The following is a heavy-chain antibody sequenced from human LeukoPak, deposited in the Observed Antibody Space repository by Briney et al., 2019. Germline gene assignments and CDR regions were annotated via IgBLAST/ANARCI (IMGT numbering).Heavy chain of an antibody. CDR3: ARPDPYFDY. CDR2: INWNGGST. Sequence: PGGSLRLSCAASGFTFDDYGMNWVRPAPGKGLEWVSGINWNGGSTGYADSVKGRFSISRDNAKNSLYLQMNSLRAEDTAVYYCARPDPYFDYWGQGTLVTVSS. CDR1: GFTFDDYG. V-gene: IGHV3-20*04. J-gene: IGHJ4*02.